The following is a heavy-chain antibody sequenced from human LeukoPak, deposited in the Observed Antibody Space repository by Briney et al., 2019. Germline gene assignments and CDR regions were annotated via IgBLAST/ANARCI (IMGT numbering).Heavy chain of an antibody. CDR1: GYTLTELS. Sequence: ASVKVSCRVSGYTLTELSMHWVRQAPGKGLEWMGGFDPEDGETIYAQKFQGRATMTEDTSTDTAYMELSSLRSEDTAVYYCAAHCSSTSCYFLIADYGMDVWGQGTTVTVSS. CDR3: AAHCSSTSCYFLIADYGMDV. CDR2: FDPEDGET. J-gene: IGHJ6*02. V-gene: IGHV1-24*01. D-gene: IGHD2-2*01.